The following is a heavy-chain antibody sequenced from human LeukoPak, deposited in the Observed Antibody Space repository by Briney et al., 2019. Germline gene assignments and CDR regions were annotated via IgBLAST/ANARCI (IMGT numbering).Heavy chain of an antibody. D-gene: IGHD3-3*02. CDR2: ISGSGGNT. J-gene: IGHJ4*02. CDR3: AKAAFSRTSYFDY. Sequence: GGSLRLSCAASGFTFSTYTMSWVRQAPGKGLEWVSAISGSGGNTYYADSVKGRFTISRDNSKNTLYLQMDSLRADDTAVYYCAKAAFSRTSYFDYWGQGTLSPPPQ. V-gene: IGHV3-23*01. CDR1: GFTFSTYT.